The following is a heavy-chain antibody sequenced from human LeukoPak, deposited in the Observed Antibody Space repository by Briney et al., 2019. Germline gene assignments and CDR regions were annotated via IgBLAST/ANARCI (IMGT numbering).Heavy chain of an antibody. D-gene: IGHD3-10*01. V-gene: IGHV4-59*08. CDR3: ASFSWGSGSYNQEAIWSWFDP. CDR1: GGSISSYY. CDR2: IYNSGST. Sequence: SETLSLTCTVSGGSISSYYWSWIRQPPGKGLECIGYIYNSGSTNYNPSLTSRVSISVDTSKNQFSLKLSSVTAADTAVYYCASFSWGSGSYNQEAIWSWFDPWGQGTLVTVSS. J-gene: IGHJ5*02.